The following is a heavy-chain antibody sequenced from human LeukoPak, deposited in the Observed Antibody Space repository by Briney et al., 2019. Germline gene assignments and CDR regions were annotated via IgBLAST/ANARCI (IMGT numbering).Heavy chain of an antibody. CDR1: GGSMSSYR. Sequence: SETLSLTCTVSGGSMSSYRWSWIRQPPGKGLEWIGYIYNSGSTNYNPSLKSRVTISLDTSKNQFSLKLNSVTAADTAVYYCARDFYGDYALDYWGQGTLVTVSS. CDR2: IYNSGST. J-gene: IGHJ4*02. D-gene: IGHD4-17*01. V-gene: IGHV4-59*01. CDR3: ARDFYGDYALDY.